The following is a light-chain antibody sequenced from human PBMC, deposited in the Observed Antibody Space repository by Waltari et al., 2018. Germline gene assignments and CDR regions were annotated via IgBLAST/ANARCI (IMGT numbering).Light chain of an antibody. Sequence: QSALTQPRSVSGSPGQSVTISCTGTSSDVGGYNYLSWYQQHPGKAPKLMIYDVSKRPSGVPDRFSGSKSGNTASLTISGLQAEDEADYYCCSYAGSYRTVFGGGTKLTVL. J-gene: IGLJ2*01. CDR2: DVS. CDR1: SSDVGGYNY. CDR3: CSYAGSYRTV. V-gene: IGLV2-11*01.